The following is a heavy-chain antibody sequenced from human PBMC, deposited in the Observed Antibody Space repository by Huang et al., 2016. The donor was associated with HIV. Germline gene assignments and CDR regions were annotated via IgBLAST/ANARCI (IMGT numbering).Heavy chain of an antibody. D-gene: IGHD6-13*01. CDR3: AKGGSAAAVLDF. CDR1: GFTFSSAG. CDR2: ISYDGKTK. J-gene: IGHJ4*02. Sequence: QVQLVESGGGVVQPGRSLRISCAASGFTFSSAGMHWVRQDPGKGLECVAVISYDGKTKYYADSVKGRFSISRDNSKTTVYLQLNSLRVEDTAVYYCAKGGSAAAVLDFWGQGTLVTVSS. V-gene: IGHV3-30*18.